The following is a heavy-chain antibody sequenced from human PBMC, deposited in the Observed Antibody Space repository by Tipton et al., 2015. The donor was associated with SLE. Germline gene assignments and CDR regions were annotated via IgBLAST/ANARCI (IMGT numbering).Heavy chain of an antibody. CDR3: ARRGIAVAGRPSFDP. J-gene: IGHJ5*02. CDR1: GGSISSSSYY. CDR2: IYYSGST. D-gene: IGHD6-19*01. Sequence: TLSLTCTVSGGSISSSSYYWGWIRQPPGEGLEWIGSIYYSGSTYYNPSLKSRVTISVDTSKNQFSLKLSSVTAADTAVYYCARRGIAVAGRPSFDPWGQGTLVTVSS. V-gene: IGHV4-39*01.